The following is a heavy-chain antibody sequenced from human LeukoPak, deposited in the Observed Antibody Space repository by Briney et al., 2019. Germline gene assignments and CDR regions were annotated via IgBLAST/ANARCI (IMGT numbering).Heavy chain of an antibody. CDR3: ARNRVSKMNYFDY. CDR1: GFTFSSYS. Sequence: PGGSLRLSCAASGFTFSSYSMNWVRQAPGKGLEWVSYISSSSSTIYYADSVKGRFTISIDNAKYTLTLQLNSLRVQSTAVYYCARNRVSKMNYFDYWGQGTLVTVSS. V-gene: IGHV3-48*01. J-gene: IGHJ4*02. CDR2: ISSSSSTI. D-gene: IGHD1-14*01.